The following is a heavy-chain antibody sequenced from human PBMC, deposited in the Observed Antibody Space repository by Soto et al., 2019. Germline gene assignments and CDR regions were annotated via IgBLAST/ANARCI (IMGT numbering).Heavy chain of an antibody. CDR3: ARQSLATVTTWAFDY. Sequence: KTSETLSLTCAVYVGSFSGYYWSWIRQPPGKGLEWIGEINHSGSTSYNPSLKSRVTISVDRSKNQFSLKLSSVTAADTAVYYCARQSLATVTTWAFDYWGQGTLVTVSS. V-gene: IGHV4-34*01. J-gene: IGHJ4*02. D-gene: IGHD4-17*01. CDR1: VGSFSGYY. CDR2: INHSGST.